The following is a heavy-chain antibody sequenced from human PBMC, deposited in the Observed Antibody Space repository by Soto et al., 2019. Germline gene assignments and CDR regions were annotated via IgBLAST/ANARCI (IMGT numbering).Heavy chain of an antibody. CDR2: IRSKANSYAT. D-gene: IGHD3-22*01. J-gene: IGHJ3*02. Sequence: GGSLRLSCAASGFTFSGSAMHWVRQASGKGLEWVGRIRSKANSYATAYAASVKGRFTISRDDSKNTAYLQMNSLKTEDTAVYYCTRPTYYYDSSGLHDAFDIWGQGTMVTVSS. CDR1: GFTFSGSA. V-gene: IGHV3-73*01. CDR3: TRPTYYYDSSGLHDAFDI.